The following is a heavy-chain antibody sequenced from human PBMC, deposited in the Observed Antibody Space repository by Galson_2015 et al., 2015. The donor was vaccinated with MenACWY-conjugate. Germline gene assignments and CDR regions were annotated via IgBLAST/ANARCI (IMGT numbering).Heavy chain of an antibody. Sequence: SLRLSCAASGFTFSTYSMNWVRQAPGKGLEWVSSISSSSIYIYYTDSVKGRFTISRENAKNSVYLQMNGLSAGDTAVYFCARADMLSGALVVWGQGTTVTVSS. J-gene: IGHJ6*02. V-gene: IGHV3-21*06. CDR1: GFTFSTYS. D-gene: IGHD3-16*01. CDR3: ARADMLSGALVV. CDR2: ISSSSIYI.